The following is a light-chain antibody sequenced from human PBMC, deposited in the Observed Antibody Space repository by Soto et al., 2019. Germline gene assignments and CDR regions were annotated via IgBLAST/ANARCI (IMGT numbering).Light chain of an antibody. CDR2: TND. CDR3: AVWDDSLNGHV. Sequence: QSVLTQPTSASGTPGQTVPISCSGNSSNIGTSSVHWYKHLPGTAPKPLIYTNDQRPSGVPDRFSGSKSGTSASLAISGLQSEDEADYYCAVWDDSLNGHVFGAGTKVTVL. V-gene: IGLV1-44*01. J-gene: IGLJ1*01. CDR1: SSNIGTSS.